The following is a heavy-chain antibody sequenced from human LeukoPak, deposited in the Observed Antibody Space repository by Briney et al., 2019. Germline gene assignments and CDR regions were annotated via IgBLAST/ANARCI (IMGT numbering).Heavy chain of an antibody. CDR2: IYPNSGAT. CDR1: GYTFTGYY. CDR3: GTLLSNGPFDY. J-gene: IGHJ4*02. V-gene: IGHV1-2*02. Sequence: GASVKVSCKASGYTFTGYYMHWVRQAPGQGLEWMGYIYPNSGATKYAQKFQGRVTMTRDTPISTAYMELSGLGSDDTAVYYCGTLLSNGPFDYWGQGSLVTVSS.